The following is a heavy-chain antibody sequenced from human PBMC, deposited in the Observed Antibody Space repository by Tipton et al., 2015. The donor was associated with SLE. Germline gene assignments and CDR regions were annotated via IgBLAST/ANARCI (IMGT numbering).Heavy chain of an antibody. CDR3: AKDYNHDNADYN. CDR1: GDSITSDIYY. D-gene: IGHD4-17*01. V-gene: IGHV4-39*07. CDR2: VYDSGTT. J-gene: IGHJ4*02. Sequence: TLSLTCSVYGDSITSDIYYWGWIRQPPGKGLEWIGSVYDSGTTNSNPSLKSRVTISVDKSKNQFSLKLSSVTVADTAVYYCAKDYNHDNADYNWGQGTLVIVSS.